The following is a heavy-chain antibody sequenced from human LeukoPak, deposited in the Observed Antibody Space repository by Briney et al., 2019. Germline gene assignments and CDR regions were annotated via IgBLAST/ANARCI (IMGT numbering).Heavy chain of an antibody. V-gene: IGHV1-24*01. Sequence: GASVKVSCKVSGYTLTELSMHWVRQAPGKGLEWMGGFDPEDGETIYAQKFQGRVTMTEDTSTDTAYMELSSLRSEDTAVYYCARLDCSSTTCYRAEDYFYYGVDVWGQGTTVTVSS. CDR1: GYTLTELS. J-gene: IGHJ6*02. D-gene: IGHD2-2*01. CDR2: FDPEDGET. CDR3: ARLDCSSTTCYRAEDYFYYGVDV.